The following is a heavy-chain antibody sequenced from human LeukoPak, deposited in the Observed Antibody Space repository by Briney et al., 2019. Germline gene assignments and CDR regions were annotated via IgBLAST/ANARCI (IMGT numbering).Heavy chain of an antibody. CDR1: GYSFTSYW. D-gene: IGHD2-21*01. CDR3: ARPSDCGGDCYGAFDI. Sequence: GESLKISCKGSGYSFTSYWIGWVRQMPGKGLEWMGIIYPGDSDTRYSQSFQGQVTISADKSISTAYLQWSSLKASDTAMYYCARPSDCGGDCYGAFDIWGQGTMVTVSS. CDR2: IYPGDSDT. J-gene: IGHJ3*02. V-gene: IGHV5-51*01.